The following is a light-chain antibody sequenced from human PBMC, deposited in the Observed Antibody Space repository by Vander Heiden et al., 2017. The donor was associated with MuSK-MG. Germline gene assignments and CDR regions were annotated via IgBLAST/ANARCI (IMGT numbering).Light chain of an antibody. CDR1: QSLGYSAGNTY. CDR2: KVS. CDR3: VQGSYWPPPT. Sequence: VMTQSPLSLPVTLGQPASISCRSSQSLGYSAGNTYLQWFQQRPGQTPRRLMYKVSNWVAGVPDRHSGWRSGSYLPLKSSSIAAKDVGVYYFVQGSYWPPPTFGQGTRLEIK. V-gene: IGKV2D-30*01. J-gene: IGKJ5*01.